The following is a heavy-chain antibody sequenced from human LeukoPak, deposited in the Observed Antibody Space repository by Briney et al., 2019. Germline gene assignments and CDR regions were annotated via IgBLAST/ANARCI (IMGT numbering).Heavy chain of an antibody. Sequence: PGGSLRLSCAASGFTFSNYAMSWVRQAPGKGLEWVSSINGRGGSTYYADSVKGRFTISRDNSKNTLYLQMNSLRAEDTAVYYCAKDSGSPTGYYYYYYYMDVWGKGTTVTISS. V-gene: IGHV3-23*01. CDR2: INGRGGST. J-gene: IGHJ6*03. D-gene: IGHD1-26*01. CDR1: GFTFSNYA. CDR3: AKDSGSPTGYYYYYYYMDV.